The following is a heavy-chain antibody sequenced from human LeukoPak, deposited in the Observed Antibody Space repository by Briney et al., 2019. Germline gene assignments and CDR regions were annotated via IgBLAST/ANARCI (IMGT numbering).Heavy chain of an antibody. CDR1: GFTFSSYS. Sequence: GSLRLSCAASGFTFSSYSMNWVRQAPGKGLEWVSSISSSSSYIYYADSVKGRFTISRDNAKNSLYLQMNSLRAEDTAVYYCARGTEVSDAFDIWGQGTMVTVSS. J-gene: IGHJ3*02. V-gene: IGHV3-21*01. CDR3: ARGTEVSDAFDI. CDR2: ISSSSSYI. D-gene: IGHD1-14*01.